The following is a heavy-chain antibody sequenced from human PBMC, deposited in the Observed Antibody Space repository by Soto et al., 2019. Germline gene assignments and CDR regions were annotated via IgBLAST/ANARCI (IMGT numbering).Heavy chain of an antibody. Sequence: SETLSLTCTASGGSISSSAYYWGWIRQPPGKGLEWIGSIYYSGTTFYTPSLKSRVTISVDTSKNQFSLKLSSVTAADTAVYYCARQSGSTYYYYYYMDVWGKGTTVTVSS. J-gene: IGHJ6*03. V-gene: IGHV4-39*01. CDR3: ARQSGSTYYYYYYMDV. CDR1: GGSISSSAYY. D-gene: IGHD1-26*01. CDR2: IYYSGTT.